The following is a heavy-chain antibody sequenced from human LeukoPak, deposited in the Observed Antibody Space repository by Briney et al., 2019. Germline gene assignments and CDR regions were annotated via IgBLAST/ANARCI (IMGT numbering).Heavy chain of an antibody. D-gene: IGHD3-16*01. CDR1: GGSFSNYY. CDR2: ITHSGST. J-gene: IGHJ6*03. CDR3: ARGGGRKFFGRGAYYYYMDV. V-gene: IGHV4-34*01. Sequence: SETLSLTCAVYGGSFSNYYWSWIRQSPGKGLEWIGEITHSGSTNYNPSLKSRVTISVDTSKNQFSLKLSSVTAADTAVYYCARGGGRKFFGRGAYYYYMDVWGKGTTVAVSS.